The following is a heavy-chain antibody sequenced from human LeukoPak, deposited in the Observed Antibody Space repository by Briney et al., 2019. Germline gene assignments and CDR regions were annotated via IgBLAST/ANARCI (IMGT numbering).Heavy chain of an antibody. CDR1: GGSISSYY. V-gene: IGHV4-59*08. J-gene: IGHJ4*02. D-gene: IGHD6-19*01. CDR2: IYYSGST. CDR3: ARRAVAGTCFDY. Sequence: PSETLSLTCTVSGGSISSYYWSWIRQPPGKGLEWIGYIYYSGSTNYNPSLKSRVTISVDTPKNQFSLKLSSVTAADTVVYYCARRAVAGTCFDYWGQGTLVTVSS.